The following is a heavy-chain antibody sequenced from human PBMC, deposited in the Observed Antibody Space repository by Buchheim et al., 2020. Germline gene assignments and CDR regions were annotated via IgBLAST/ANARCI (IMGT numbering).Heavy chain of an antibody. J-gene: IGHJ4*02. CDR3: ARGLQWSFDF. CDR1: GFNFNIYS. V-gene: IGHV3-48*01. CDR2: ITGGSNTR. D-gene: IGHD4-23*01. Sequence: EVQLVVSGGGSIEPGGSLRLSCAASGFNFNIYSMNWVRQAPGKGLEWLSYITGGSNTRYYGDSVKGRSTISRDNAKNSLYIQITHLRADDTAVYYCARGLQWSFDFWGQG.